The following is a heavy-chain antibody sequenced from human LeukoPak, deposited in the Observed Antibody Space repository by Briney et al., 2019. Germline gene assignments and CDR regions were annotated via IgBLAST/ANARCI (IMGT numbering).Heavy chain of an antibody. D-gene: IGHD2-2*01. CDR3: ARPMIRDVVVPTATWFDP. CDR2: ISAYNGKT. V-gene: IGHV1-18*01. J-gene: IGHJ5*02. CDR1: VYTFTIYG. Sequence: GASVTVSCKASVYTFTIYGISWVGQAPGQGREGMGWISAYNGKTNYAQKLQGRVTMTTDTSTSTTYMELRSLRSDDTAVYYCARPMIRDVVVPTATWFDPWGQGTLVTVSS.